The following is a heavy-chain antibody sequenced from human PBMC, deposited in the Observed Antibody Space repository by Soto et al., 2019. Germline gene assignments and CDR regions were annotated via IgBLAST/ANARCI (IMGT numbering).Heavy chain of an antibody. Sequence: PGGSLRLSCAVSGFTFSSYGMHWVRQAPGKGLEWVAVISYDGSNKYYADSVKGRFTISRDNSKSTLYLQMNSLRAEDTAVYYCAKDAKRYCSGGSCYGSFDYWGQGTLVTVSS. CDR1: GFTFSSYG. J-gene: IGHJ4*02. CDR3: AKDAKRYCSGGSCYGSFDY. V-gene: IGHV3-30*18. CDR2: ISYDGSNK. D-gene: IGHD2-15*01.